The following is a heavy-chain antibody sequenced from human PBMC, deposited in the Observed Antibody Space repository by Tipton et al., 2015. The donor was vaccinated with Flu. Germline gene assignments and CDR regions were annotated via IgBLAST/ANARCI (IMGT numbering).Heavy chain of an antibody. CDR1: GDSVSSNSAA. D-gene: IGHD3-10*01. CDR3: AREGARSHRVLWFGEPISSYYYYGMDV. J-gene: IGHJ6*02. CDR2: TYYRSKWYN. V-gene: IGHV6-1*01. Sequence: QLVQSGPEVKPSQTLSLTCAISGDSVSSNSAAWNWIRQSPSRGLEWLGRTYYRSKWYNDYAVSVKSRITINPDTSKNQFSLQLNSVTPEDTAVYYCAREGARSHRVLWFGEPISSYYYYGMDVWGQGTTVTVSS.